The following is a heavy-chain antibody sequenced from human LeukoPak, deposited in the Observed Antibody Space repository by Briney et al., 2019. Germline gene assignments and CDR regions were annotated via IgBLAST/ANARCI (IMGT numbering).Heavy chain of an antibody. V-gene: IGHV4-31*03. CDR2: IYYSGST. D-gene: IGHD3-9*01. CDR3: ARDHNDILTGSTAFDI. CDR1: GGSISSGGYY. Sequence: SQTLSLTCTVSGGSISSGGYYWSWIRQHPGKGLEWIGYIYYSGSTYYNPSLKSRVTISADTSKNQLSLKLSSVTAADTAVYYCARDHNDILTGSTAFDIWGQGTMVTVSS. J-gene: IGHJ3*02.